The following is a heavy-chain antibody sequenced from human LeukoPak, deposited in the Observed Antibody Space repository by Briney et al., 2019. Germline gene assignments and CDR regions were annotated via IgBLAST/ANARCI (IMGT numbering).Heavy chain of an antibody. D-gene: IGHD2-8*01. CDR2: ISGSGDST. V-gene: IGHV3-23*01. J-gene: IGHJ4*02. Sequence: PGGSLRLSCAASGFTFSNSAMSCVRQAPGKGVEWVSAISGSGDSTYYADSVKGRFTIFRDNSKNTLYLQMNSLRADDTAVYYCAKTRGSMTNFDYWGQGTLVTVSS. CDR3: AKTRGSMTNFDY. CDR1: GFTFSNSA.